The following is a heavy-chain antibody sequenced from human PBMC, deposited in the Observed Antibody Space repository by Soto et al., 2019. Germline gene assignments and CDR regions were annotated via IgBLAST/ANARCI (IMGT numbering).Heavy chain of an antibody. Sequence: EVQLLESGGGLVQPGGSLRLSCAASRFTFSNYAMSWVRQAPGKGLDWVLTVTHSAASTYYAGSVKARCTISRENFKNTLDLQINSLRAEDRAVYYCARGRGCSYGYAFGYWGQGTLVTVSS. V-gene: IGHV3-23*01. J-gene: IGHJ4*02. CDR1: RFTFSNYA. D-gene: IGHD5-18*01. CDR3: ARGRGCSYGYAFGY. CDR2: VTHSAAST.